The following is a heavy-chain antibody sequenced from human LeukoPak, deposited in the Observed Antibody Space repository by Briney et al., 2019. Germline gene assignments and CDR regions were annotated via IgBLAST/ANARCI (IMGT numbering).Heavy chain of an antibody. CDR1: GGSISSSSYY. CDR2: IYYSGST. D-gene: IGHD3-9*01. CDR3: ARDRADILTGYAPNWFDP. Sequence: SETLSLTCTVSGGSISSSSYYWGWIRQPPGKGLEWIGSIYYSGSTYYNPSLKSRVTISVDTSKNQFSLKLSSVTAADTAVYYCARDRADILTGYAPNWFDPWGQGTLVTVSS. J-gene: IGHJ5*02. V-gene: IGHV4-39*07.